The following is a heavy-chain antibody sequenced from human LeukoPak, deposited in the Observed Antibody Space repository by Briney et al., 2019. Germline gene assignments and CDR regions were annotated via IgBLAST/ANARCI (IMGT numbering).Heavy chain of an antibody. J-gene: IGHJ3*02. CDR1: GVAFSSYS. CDR3: ARDVTSPEDFDI. V-gene: IGHV3-21*01. D-gene: IGHD2-21*02. Sequence: GRSPRLSCAASGVAFSSYSMNCGRQAPGKGLEWGSSISSSSRYIYYPDSVKGRFTISRDNDKKSLYLQMNSLRAEDTAVYYCARDVTSPEDFDIWGKGTMVTVSS. CDR2: ISSSSRYI.